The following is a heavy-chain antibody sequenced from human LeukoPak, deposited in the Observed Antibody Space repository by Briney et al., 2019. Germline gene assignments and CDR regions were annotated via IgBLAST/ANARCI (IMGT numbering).Heavy chain of an antibody. V-gene: IGHV4-39*01. CDR2: IYYGGNT. CDR1: GDSINSYTYSSINSTTYY. Sequence: SETLSLTCTLSGDSINSYTYSSINSTTYYWGWIRQAPGKGLEWIGNIYYGGNTYYNPSLKNRLTISVDTSKNQFSLRLSPVTATGTAVYYCARQIARGYGINFYYMDVWGKGTTVTVSS. J-gene: IGHJ6*03. CDR3: ARQIARGYGINFYYMDV. D-gene: IGHD3-10*01.